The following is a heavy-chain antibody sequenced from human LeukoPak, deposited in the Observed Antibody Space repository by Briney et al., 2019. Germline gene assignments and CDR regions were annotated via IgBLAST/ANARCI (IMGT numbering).Heavy chain of an antibody. J-gene: IGHJ4*02. CDR3: ARVPTGYSSSWSFDY. D-gene: IGHD6-13*01. V-gene: IGHV3-7*01. CDR1: GFTFSSYW. Sequence: GGSLRLSCAASGFTFSSYWMSWVRQAPGKGPEWVANIKQDGSEKYYVDSVKGRFTISRDNAKNSLYLQMNSLRAEDTAVYYCARVPTGYSSSWSFDYWGQGTLVTVSS. CDR2: IKQDGSEK.